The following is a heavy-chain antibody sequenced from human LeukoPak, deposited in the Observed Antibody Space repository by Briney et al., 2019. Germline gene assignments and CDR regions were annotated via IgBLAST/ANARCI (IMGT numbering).Heavy chain of an antibody. CDR3: ARTANYYYNYMDV. J-gene: IGHJ6*03. Sequence: SETLSLTCTVSGGSISSSSYYWGWIRQPPGKGLERIATIYYSGSTYYNPSLKSRVTISVDTSKNQFSLNLRSVTAADTAVYYCARTANYYYNYMDVWGKGATVTVSS. CDR1: GGSISSSSYY. V-gene: IGHV4-39*07. CDR2: IYYSGST.